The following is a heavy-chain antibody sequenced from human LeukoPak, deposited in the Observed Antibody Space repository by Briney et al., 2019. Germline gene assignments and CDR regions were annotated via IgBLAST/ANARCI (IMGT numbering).Heavy chain of an antibody. Sequence: ASVKVSCKASGYTFTSYDINWVRQATGQGLEWMGWMNPNSGNTGYAQKFQGRVTITRNTSISTAYMELSSLRSEDTAVYYCARGRGYYDFWSGYLDYWGQGTLVTVSS. D-gene: IGHD3-3*01. CDR2: MNPNSGNT. V-gene: IGHV1-8*03. J-gene: IGHJ4*02. CDR3: ARGRGYYDFWSGYLDY. CDR1: GYTFTSYD.